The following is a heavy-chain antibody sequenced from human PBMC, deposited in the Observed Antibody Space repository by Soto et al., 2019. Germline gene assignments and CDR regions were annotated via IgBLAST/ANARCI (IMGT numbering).Heavy chain of an antibody. CDR3: ARKVSGSTGRPDLWYFDL. D-gene: IGHD3-10*01. CDR2: ISGGGDAT. J-gene: IGHJ2*01. V-gene: IGHV3-23*01. Sequence: EVQLLDSGGGLVQPGGSLRLSCAASGFTFSGYALTWVRQAPGKGLECVSAISGGGDATFYADSVKGRFTISRDNSKTTLYLQLNTLRAEDTAVYYCARKVSGSTGRPDLWYFDLWGRGTLVTVSS. CDR1: GFTFSGYA.